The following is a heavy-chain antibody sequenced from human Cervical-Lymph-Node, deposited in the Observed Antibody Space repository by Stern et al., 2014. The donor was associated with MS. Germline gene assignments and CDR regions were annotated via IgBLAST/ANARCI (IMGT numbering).Heavy chain of an antibody. Sequence: QVQLVQSGGGVVQPGRSLRLSCAASGFTFSSYAMHWVRQAPGKGLEWVAVISYDGSNKYYADSVKGRFTISRDNSKNTLYLQMNSLRAEDTAVYYCARALYSSGWSIDYWGQGTLVTVSS. CDR3: ARALYSSGWSIDY. D-gene: IGHD6-19*01. J-gene: IGHJ4*02. V-gene: IGHV3-30-3*01. CDR2: ISYDGSNK. CDR1: GFTFSSYA.